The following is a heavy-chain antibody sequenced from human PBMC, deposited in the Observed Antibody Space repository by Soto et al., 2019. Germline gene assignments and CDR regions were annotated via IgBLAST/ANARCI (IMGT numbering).Heavy chain of an antibody. Sequence: SETLSLTCTVSGGSISSGGYYWSWIRQHPGKGLEWIGYNYYSGSTYYNPSLKSRVTISVDTSKNQFSLKLSSVTAADTAVYYCASQRKVAGLDYWGQGTLVTVSS. D-gene: IGHD6-19*01. CDR3: ASQRKVAGLDY. CDR1: GGSISSGGYY. J-gene: IGHJ4*02. V-gene: IGHV4-31*03. CDR2: NYYSGST.